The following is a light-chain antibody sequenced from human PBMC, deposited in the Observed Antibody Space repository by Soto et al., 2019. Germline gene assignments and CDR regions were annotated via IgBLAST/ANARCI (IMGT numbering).Light chain of an antibody. CDR2: IAS. Sequence: EIVMTQSPAALSVSPGERVTLSCRASQSISFNLAWYQQKPGQAPRLLIYIASTRAAGIPARLSGSGSGTEFTLTISSLQSEDSAIYYCQQYNNWPSWTFGQGTKVDIK. CDR3: QQYNNWPSWT. V-gene: IGKV3-15*01. J-gene: IGKJ1*01. CDR1: QSISFN.